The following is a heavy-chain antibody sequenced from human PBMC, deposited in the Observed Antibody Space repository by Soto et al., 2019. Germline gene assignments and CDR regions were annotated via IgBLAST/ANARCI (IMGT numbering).Heavy chain of an antibody. CDR2: MNADSGNT. Sequence: QVQLVQSGAEVKKPGPSVKVSCKASGYTFTTFDINWMRQAPGQGLEWLGWMNADSGNTGYAQKFQGRVTLTRSTSISTAYMELNSLTSEDTAVYYCARNKRETGDFDYWGQGTLVTVSS. CDR1: GYTFTTFD. CDR3: ARNKRETGDFDY. J-gene: IGHJ4*02. D-gene: IGHD7-27*01. V-gene: IGHV1-8*01.